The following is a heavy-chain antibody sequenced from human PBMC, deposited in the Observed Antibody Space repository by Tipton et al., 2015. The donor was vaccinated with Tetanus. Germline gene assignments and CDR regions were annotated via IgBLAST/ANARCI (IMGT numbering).Heavy chain of an antibody. D-gene: IGHD1-26*01. CDR3: AKVVGWGDYFDS. V-gene: IGHV4-59*01. Sequence: TLSLTCNASGDSIRRSYWSWIRQPPGRGLEWIGHIFHSGSTNYNPSLKSRVTMSIDTSERQFSLKLTSVTSADTAVYYCAKVVGWGDYFDSWGQGILVTVSS. J-gene: IGHJ4*02. CDR1: GDSIRRSY. CDR2: IFHSGST.